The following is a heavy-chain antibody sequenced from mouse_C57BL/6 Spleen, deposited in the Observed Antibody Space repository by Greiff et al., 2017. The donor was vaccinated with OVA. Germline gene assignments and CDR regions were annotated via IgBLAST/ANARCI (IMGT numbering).Heavy chain of an antibody. Sequence: VQLQQSGAELVMPGASVKLSCKASGYTFTSYWMPWVKQRPGQGLEWIGEIDPSDSYTNYNQKFKGKSTLTVDKSSSTAYMQLSSRTSEDSAVYYCARWGKGFDYWGQGTTLTVSS. CDR1: GYTFTSYW. J-gene: IGHJ2*01. CDR2: IDPSDSYT. CDR3: ARWGKGFDY. V-gene: IGHV1-69*01.